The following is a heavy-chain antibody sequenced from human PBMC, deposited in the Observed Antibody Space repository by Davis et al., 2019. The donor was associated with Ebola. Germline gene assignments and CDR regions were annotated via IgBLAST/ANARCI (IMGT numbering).Heavy chain of an antibody. V-gene: IGHV3-7*01. J-gene: IGHJ4*02. CDR2: IKQDGSEK. CDR1: GFTFSSYW. D-gene: IGHD6-13*01. Sequence: GESLKISCAASGFTFSSYWMSWVRQAPGKGLEWVASIKQDGSEKYYVDSVKGRFTISRDNAKNSLYLQMNSLRAEDTAVYYCAVLAAAGIGYWGQGTLVTVSS. CDR3: AVLAAAGIGY.